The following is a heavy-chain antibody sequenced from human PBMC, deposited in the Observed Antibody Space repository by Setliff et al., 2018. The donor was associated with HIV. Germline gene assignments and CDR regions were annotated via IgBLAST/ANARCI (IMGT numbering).Heavy chain of an antibody. V-gene: IGHV3-48*01. CDR2: ISRGGDSI. CDR3: AKDTQTGYYDY. CDR1: GFTFWSHS. Sequence: GGSLRLSCAASGFTFWSHSMLWVRQAPGKGLQWVAYISRGGDSIFYEDSVKGRFTISRDNSKNTLFLQMNSLRPEDTAFYYCAKDTQTGYYDYWGQGTLVTVSS. J-gene: IGHJ4*02. D-gene: IGHD3-10*01.